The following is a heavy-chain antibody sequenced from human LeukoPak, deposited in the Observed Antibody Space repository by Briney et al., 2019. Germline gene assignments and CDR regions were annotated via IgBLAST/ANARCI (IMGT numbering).Heavy chain of an antibody. J-gene: IGHJ5*02. D-gene: IGHD3-10*01. V-gene: IGHV4-39*07. CDR3: ARVINYYGSGSYYNEGDWFDP. CDR1: GGSISSSSYY. CDR2: IYYSGST. Sequence: SETLSLTCTVSGGSISSSSYYWGWIRQPPGKGLEWIGSIYYSGSTYYNPSLKSRVTISVDTSKNQFSLKLSSVTAADTAVYYCARVINYYGSGSYYNEGDWFDPWGQGTLVTVSS.